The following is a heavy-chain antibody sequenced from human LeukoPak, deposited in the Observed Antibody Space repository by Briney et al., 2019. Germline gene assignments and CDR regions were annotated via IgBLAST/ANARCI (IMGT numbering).Heavy chain of an antibody. CDR1: GGSISSFY. J-gene: IGHJ5*02. D-gene: IGHD6-19*01. CDR2: MHYSGNT. V-gene: IGHV4-59*01. CDR3: ARDWGGSGFNWFDP. Sequence: PSETLSLTCTVSGGSISSFYWSWIRQPPGKALEWIAYMHYSGNTNYNPSLKSRVTISIDTSKNQFSLELSSVTAADTAVYYCARDWGGSGFNWFDPWGEGTLVTVSS.